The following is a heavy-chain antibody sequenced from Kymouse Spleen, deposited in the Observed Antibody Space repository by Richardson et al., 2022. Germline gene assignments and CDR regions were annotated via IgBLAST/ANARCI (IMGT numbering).Heavy chain of an antibody. CDR1: GFTFDDYA. CDR2: ISWNSGSI. Sequence: EVQLVESGGGLVQPGRSLRLSCAASGFTFDDYAMHWVRQAPGKGLEWVSGISWNSGSIGYADSVKGRFTISRDNAKNSLYLQMNSLRAEDTALYYCAKDNIVATIPSIGYYYYGMDVWGQGTTVTVSS. CDR3: AKDNIVATIPSIGYYYYGMDV. J-gene: IGHJ6*02. D-gene: IGHD5-12*01. V-gene: IGHV3-9*01.